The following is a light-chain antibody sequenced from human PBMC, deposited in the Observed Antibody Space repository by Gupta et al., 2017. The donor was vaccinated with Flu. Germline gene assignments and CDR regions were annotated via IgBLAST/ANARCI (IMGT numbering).Light chain of an antibody. CDR2: DDR. V-gene: IGLV3-21*02. J-gene: IGLJ7*01. CDR1: NIGSKS. Sequence: GQTARITGGGNNIGSKSVHWYQHKPGQAPVLVVYDDRDRPSVIPERFSGSNSGNTATLTISRVEAGDEADYYCQVWYSRSGLPVFGGGTQLPVL. CDR3: QVWYSRSGLPV.